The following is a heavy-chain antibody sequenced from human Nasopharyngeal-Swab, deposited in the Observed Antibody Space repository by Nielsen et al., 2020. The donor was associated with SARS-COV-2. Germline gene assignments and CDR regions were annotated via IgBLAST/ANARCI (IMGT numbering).Heavy chain of an antibody. CDR2: MNPNSGNT. V-gene: IGHV1-8*01. D-gene: IGHD4-17*01. Sequence: ASAKVSCKASGYTFTSYYINWVLQATAQGLEWMGWMNPNSGNTGYAQKFQGRVTMTRNTSISTAYMELSSLRSEDTAVYYCARGGYGDYLGYYYYMDVWGKGTTVTVSS. CDR1: GYTFTSYY. J-gene: IGHJ6*03. CDR3: ARGGYGDYLGYYYYMDV.